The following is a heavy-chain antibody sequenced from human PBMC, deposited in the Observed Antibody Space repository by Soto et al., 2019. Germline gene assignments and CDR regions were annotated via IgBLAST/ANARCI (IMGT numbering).Heavy chain of an antibody. J-gene: IGHJ6*02. V-gene: IGHV3-33*01. CDR1: GFTFSSYG. Sequence: GGSLRLSCAASGFTFSSYGMHWVRQAPGKGLEWVAVIWYDGSNKYYADSVKGRFTISRDNSKNTLYLQMNSLRAEDTAVYYCATHGPSSSEDHYYYGMDVWGQGTTVTVSS. CDR3: ATHGPSSSEDHYYYGMDV. D-gene: IGHD3-22*01. CDR2: IWYDGSNK.